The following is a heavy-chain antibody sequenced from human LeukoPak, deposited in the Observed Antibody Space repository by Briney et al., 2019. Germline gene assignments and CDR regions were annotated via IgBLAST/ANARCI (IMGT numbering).Heavy chain of an antibody. CDR2: ISGSGGST. CDR1: GFTFSSYA. V-gene: IGHV3-23*01. CDR3: AKQHSSMVRGVDN. Sequence: PGGSLRLSCAASGFTFSSYAMSWVRQAPGKGLEWVSAISGSGGSTYYADSVKGRFTISRDNSKNTVYLDMKNLRPEDTAIYYCAKQHSSMVRGVDNWGRGTLVTVSS. D-gene: IGHD3-10*01. J-gene: IGHJ4*02.